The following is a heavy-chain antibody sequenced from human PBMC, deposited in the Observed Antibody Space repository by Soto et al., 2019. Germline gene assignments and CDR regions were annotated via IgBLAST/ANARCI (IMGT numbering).Heavy chain of an antibody. CDR2: IYYSGST. Sequence: QLQLQESGPGLVKPSETLSLTCTVSGGSISSSSYYWGWIRQPPGKGLAWLGRIYYSGSTYYNPSLKSRVTISVDTSKNQFSLKLSSVTAADTAVYYCARQSLGDIVVVPAAMGAFDIWGQGTMVTVSS. CDR3: ARQSLGDIVVVPAAMGAFDI. V-gene: IGHV4-39*01. J-gene: IGHJ3*02. CDR1: GGSISSSSYY. D-gene: IGHD2-2*01.